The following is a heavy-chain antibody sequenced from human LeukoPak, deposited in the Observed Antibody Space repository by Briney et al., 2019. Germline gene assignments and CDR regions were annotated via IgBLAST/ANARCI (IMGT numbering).Heavy chain of an antibody. CDR2: ISAYNGNT. V-gene: IGHV1-18*01. CDR1: GYTFTSYG. J-gene: IGHJ6*02. CDR3: ARLRAQAVTRSYYYYGMDV. D-gene: IGHD4-11*01. Sequence: ASVKVSCKASGYTFTSYGISWVRQAPGQGLEWMGWISAYNGNTNYAQKLQGRVTMTTDTSTSTAYMELRSLRSDDTAVYYCARLRAQAVTRSYYYYGMDVWGQGTTVTVSS.